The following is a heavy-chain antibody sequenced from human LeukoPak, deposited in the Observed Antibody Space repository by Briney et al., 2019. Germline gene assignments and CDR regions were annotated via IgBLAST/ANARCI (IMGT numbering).Heavy chain of an antibody. D-gene: IGHD2-21*02. CDR2: ISYDGSNK. CDR1: GFTFSSYG. V-gene: IGHV3-30*03. Sequence: GGSLRLSCAASGFTFSSYGMHWVRQAPGKGLEWVAVISYDGSNKYYADSVKGRFTVSRDNAKNSLYLQMNSLRAEDTAVYYCARGDLVVTLEGPIDYWGQGTLVTVSS. J-gene: IGHJ4*02. CDR3: ARGDLVVTLEGPIDY.